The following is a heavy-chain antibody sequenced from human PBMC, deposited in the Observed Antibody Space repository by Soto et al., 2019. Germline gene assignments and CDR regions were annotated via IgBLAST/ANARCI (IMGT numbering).Heavy chain of an antibody. V-gene: IGHV1-18*01. CDR2: ISAYNGNT. Sequence: ASVKVSCMSSGYTFTSYGISWVRPAPGQGLEWMGWISAYNGNTNYAQKLQGRVTMTTDTSTSKGYLELRRLRSEDTAVYYCARAFGVFGVVIRINWFDPWGQGTLVNVSS. CDR1: GYTFTSYG. D-gene: IGHD3-3*01. CDR3: ARAFGVFGVVIRINWFDP. J-gene: IGHJ5*02.